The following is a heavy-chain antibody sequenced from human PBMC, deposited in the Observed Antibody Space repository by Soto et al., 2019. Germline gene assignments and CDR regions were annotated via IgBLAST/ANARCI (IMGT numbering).Heavy chain of an antibody. D-gene: IGHD6-6*01. J-gene: IGHJ4*02. Sequence: QVHLQQWGAGLLKSSETLSLTCAVYGGSFRDYYWSWVRQPPGKGLEWIGQINHSGSTNYNPSLKSRVTISVDTSKNTFSLKLSSVTAADTAVYYCARTSRFDSWGQGTLVTVSS. CDR1: GGSFRDYY. CDR2: INHSGST. CDR3: ARTSRFDS. V-gene: IGHV4-34*01.